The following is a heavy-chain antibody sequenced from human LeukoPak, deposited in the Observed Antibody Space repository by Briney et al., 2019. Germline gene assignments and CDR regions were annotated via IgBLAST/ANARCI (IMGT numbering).Heavy chain of an antibody. J-gene: IGHJ4*02. V-gene: IGHV3-23*01. CDR1: GFTFSSYA. D-gene: IGHD3-3*01. CDR3: AKGIDFWSGYYTDY. CDR2: ISGSGGST. Sequence: GGSLRLSCAASGFTFSSYAMSWVRQAPGKGLEWVSAISGSGGSTYYADSVKGRFTISRDNSKNTLYLQMNSLRAEDTAVYYCAKGIDFWSGYYTDYWGQGTLVTVSS.